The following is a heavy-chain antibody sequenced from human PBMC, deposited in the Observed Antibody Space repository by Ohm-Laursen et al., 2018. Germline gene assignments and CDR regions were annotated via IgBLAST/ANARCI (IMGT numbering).Heavy chain of an antibody. V-gene: IGHV4-59*02. J-gene: IGHJ4*02. CDR3: ARGLIEY. CDR2: IYYSGST. D-gene: IGHD3-16*01. CDR1: GGSVSTYY. Sequence: PGTLSLTCTVSGGSVSTYYWTWIRQPPGKGLEWIGYIYYSGSTNYNPSLKSRVTISVDTSKNQISLKLTSVTAADTAVYYCARGLIEYWGQGTLVTVSS.